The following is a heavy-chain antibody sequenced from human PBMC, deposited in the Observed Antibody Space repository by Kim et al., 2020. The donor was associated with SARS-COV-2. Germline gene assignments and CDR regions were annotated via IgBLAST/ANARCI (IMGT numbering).Heavy chain of an antibody. V-gene: IGHV3-9*02. CDR1: GFTSNIYA. CDR3: VRDTSPGGADV. CDR2: FNLDIIRT. J-gene: IGHJ6*02. Sequence: GRSLTLSCAASGFTSNIYAMHWVRQVPGKGLEWVAGFNLDIIRTGYSDSVRGRFTIFSDNAKNSLYLQMNSLRVDDTALYFCVRDTSPGGADVWGQGTTVTVSS. D-gene: IGHD3-16*01.